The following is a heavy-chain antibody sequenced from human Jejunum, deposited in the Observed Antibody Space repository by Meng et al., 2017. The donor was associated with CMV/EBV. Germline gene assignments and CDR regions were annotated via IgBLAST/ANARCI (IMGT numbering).Heavy chain of an antibody. D-gene: IGHD6-6*01. CDR1: SFPFSDYW. Sequence: SSSFPFSDYWMHWVRQAPGKGLVWVSRINNDGGTTVYADSVKGRFTISRDNAKNTLSLQMNSLRGEDTAVYYCAREQSSSYAFDIWGQGTVVTVSS. CDR3: AREQSSSYAFDI. CDR2: INNDGGTT. J-gene: IGHJ3*02. V-gene: IGHV3-74*03.